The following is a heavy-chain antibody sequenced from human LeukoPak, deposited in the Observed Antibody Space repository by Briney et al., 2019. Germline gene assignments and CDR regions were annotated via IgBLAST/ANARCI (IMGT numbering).Heavy chain of an antibody. J-gene: IGHJ4*02. CDR2: TYYRSKWYN. Sequence: SQTLSLTCAISVDSVSSNSAAWNWIRQSPSRGLEWRGRTYYRSKWYNDYAVSVKSRITSNPDTSNNQVSLQLNSVPPEDTAVYYCAREQRSGWYRFVGWLARWGEGTLVTVYS. D-gene: IGHD6-19*01. CDR1: VDSVSSNSAA. V-gene: IGHV6-1*01. CDR3: AREQRSGWYRFVGWLAR.